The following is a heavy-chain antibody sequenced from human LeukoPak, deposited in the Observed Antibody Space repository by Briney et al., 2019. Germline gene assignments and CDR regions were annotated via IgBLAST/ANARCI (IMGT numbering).Heavy chain of an antibody. CDR1: GYTFTSYG. V-gene: IGHV1-18*01. Sequence: ASVKASCKTSGYTFTSYGISWVRQAPGQGLEWMGWISAYNGNTNYAQKFQGRVTMTTDTSTSTAYMELRSLRSDDTAVYYCARDWIQRQQLADYWGQGTLVTVSS. CDR2: ISAYNGNT. D-gene: IGHD6-13*01. J-gene: IGHJ4*02. CDR3: ARDWIQRQQLADY.